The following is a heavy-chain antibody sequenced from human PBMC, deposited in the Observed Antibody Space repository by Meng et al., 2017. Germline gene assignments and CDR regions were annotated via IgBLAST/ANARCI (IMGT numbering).Heavy chain of an antibody. CDR1: GFTFSSYS. D-gene: IGHD3-9*01. J-gene: IGHJ4*02. CDR3: ARERGDDILTGLIDY. V-gene: IGHV3-21*04. CDR2: ISSSSSYI. Sequence: GESLKISCAASGFTFSSYSMNWVRQAPGKGLEWVSSISSSSSYIYYADSVKGRFTISRDNAKNSLYLQMNSLRAEDTAVYYCARERGDDILTGLIDYWGQGTLVTVSS.